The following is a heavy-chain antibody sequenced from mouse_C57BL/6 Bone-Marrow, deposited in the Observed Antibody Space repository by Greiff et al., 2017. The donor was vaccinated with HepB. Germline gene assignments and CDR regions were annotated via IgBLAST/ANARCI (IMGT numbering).Heavy chain of an antibody. CDR2: INPSSGYT. J-gene: IGHJ3*01. CDR1: GYTFTSYW. CDR3: ARSPILPFAY. Sequence: QVQLQQSGAELAKPGASVKLSCKASGYTFTSYWMHWVKQRPGQGLEWIGYINPSSGYTKYNQKFKYKATLTADKSSSTAYMQLSSLTYEDSAVYYCARSPILPFAYWGQGTLVTVSA. V-gene: IGHV1-7*01.